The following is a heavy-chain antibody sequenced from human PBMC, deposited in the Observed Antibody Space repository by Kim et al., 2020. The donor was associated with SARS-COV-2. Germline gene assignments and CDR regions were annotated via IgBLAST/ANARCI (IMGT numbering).Heavy chain of an antibody. V-gene: IGHV4-59*01. CDR3: AGITYYDFWSGYYYNWFDP. Sequence: SETLSLTCTVSGGSISSYYWSWIRQPPGKGLEWIGYIYYSGSTNYNPSLKNRVTISVDTSKNQFSLKLSSVTAADTAVYYCAGITYYDFWSGYYYNWFDPWGQATLVTVSS. D-gene: IGHD3-3*01. J-gene: IGHJ5*02. CDR1: GGSISSYY. CDR2: IYYSGST.